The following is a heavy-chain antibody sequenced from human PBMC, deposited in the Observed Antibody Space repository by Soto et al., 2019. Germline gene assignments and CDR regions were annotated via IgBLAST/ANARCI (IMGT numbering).Heavy chain of an antibody. D-gene: IGHD3-3*01. V-gene: IGHV3-72*01. CDR1: GFTFSDHY. J-gene: IGHJ6*03. Sequence: PGGSLRLSCAASGFTFSDHYMDWVRQAPGKGLEWVGRTRNKANSYTTEYAASVKGRFTISRDDSKNSLYLQMNSLKTEDTAVYYCARGALGVVIIQIPYYYYYMDVWGKGTTVTVSS. CDR3: ARGALGVVIIQIPYYYYYMDV. CDR2: TRNKANSYTT.